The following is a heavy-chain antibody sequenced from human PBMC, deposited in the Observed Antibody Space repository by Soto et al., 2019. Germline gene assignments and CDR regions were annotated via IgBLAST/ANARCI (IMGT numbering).Heavy chain of an antibody. CDR3: AKAPHYYDSRSFNQPPDS. J-gene: IGHJ5*01. Sequence: SLRISCAASGFKFEDYAMHWVRQGPGKGLEWVSGISWNSGRIGYADSVKGRFIISRDNAKNSLFLQMNSLRADDTALYYCAKAPHYYDSRSFNQPPDSWGHGTLVTVSS. CDR2: ISWNSGRI. V-gene: IGHV3-9*01. CDR1: GFKFEDYA. D-gene: IGHD3-22*01.